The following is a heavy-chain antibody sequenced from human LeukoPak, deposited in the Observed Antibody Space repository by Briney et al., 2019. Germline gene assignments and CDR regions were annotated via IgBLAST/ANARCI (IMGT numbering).Heavy chain of an antibody. CDR3: ARGTGWELLHDYYYYMDV. Sequence: SETLSLTCTVSGGSISSYYRSWIRQPPGKGLEWIGYIYYSGSTNYNPSLKSRVTISVDTSKNQFSLKLSSVTAADTAVYYCARGTGWELLHDYYYYMDVWGKGTTVTVSS. CDR1: GGSISSYY. V-gene: IGHV4-59*01. D-gene: IGHD1-26*01. CDR2: IYYSGST. J-gene: IGHJ6*03.